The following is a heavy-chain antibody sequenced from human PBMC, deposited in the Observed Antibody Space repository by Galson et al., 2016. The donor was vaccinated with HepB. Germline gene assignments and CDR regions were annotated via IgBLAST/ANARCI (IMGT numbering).Heavy chain of an antibody. Sequence: VTVSCKASGGTFTTYPITWVRQAPGQGPECLGRIIPLLGIPKYAQKFQGRLTITADKSTSTTYMELTSLRSEDTAVYYCARPSSGWANDAFDCWGQGPSVTGSS. D-gene: IGHD6-19*01. J-gene: IGHJ3*01. V-gene: IGHV1-69*02. CDR2: IIPLLGIP. CDR1: GGTFTTYP. CDR3: ARPSSGWANDAFDC.